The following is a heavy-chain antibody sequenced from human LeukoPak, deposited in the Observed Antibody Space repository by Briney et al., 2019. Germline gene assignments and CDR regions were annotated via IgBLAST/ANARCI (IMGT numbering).Heavy chain of an antibody. CDR2: INHSGST. CDR3: ARRPGSYYYGSGSRPPDY. CDR1: GGSFSGYY. J-gene: IGHJ4*02. D-gene: IGHD3-10*01. Sequence: SETLSLTCAVYGGSFSGYYWSWIRQPPGKGVEWIGEINHSGSTNYNPSLKSRVTISVDTSKNQFSLKLSSVTAADTAVYYCARRPGSYYYGSGSRPPDYWGQGTLVTVSS. V-gene: IGHV4-34*01.